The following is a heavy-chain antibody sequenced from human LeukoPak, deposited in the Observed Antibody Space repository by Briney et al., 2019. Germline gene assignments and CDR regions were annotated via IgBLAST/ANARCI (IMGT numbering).Heavy chain of an antibody. Sequence: PGGSLRRSCATSGFSFTDYPMNWVRQAPGKGLEWVSNIRTSAEGANYAYYADSVKGRVTISRDDAKNTLYLHMSSLRDDDTAVYYCASDQRYAFDYWGQGILVTASS. CDR1: GFSFTDYP. CDR2: IRTSAEGANYA. V-gene: IGHV3-48*02. D-gene: IGHD3-9*01. J-gene: IGHJ4*02. CDR3: ASDQRYAFDY.